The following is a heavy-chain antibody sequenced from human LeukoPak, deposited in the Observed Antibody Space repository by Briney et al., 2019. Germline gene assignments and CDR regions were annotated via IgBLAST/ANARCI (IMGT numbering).Heavy chain of an antibody. CDR3: ARAWGAFDI. CDR2: IWYDGSNK. CDR1: GFTLSSYA. Sequence: PGGSLRLSCAASGFTLSSYAMSWVRQAPGKGLEWVAVIWYDGSNKYYADSVKGRFTISRDNSKNTLYLQMNSLRAEDTAVYYCARAWGAFDIWGQGTMVTVSS. J-gene: IGHJ3*02. V-gene: IGHV3-33*08. D-gene: IGHD7-27*01.